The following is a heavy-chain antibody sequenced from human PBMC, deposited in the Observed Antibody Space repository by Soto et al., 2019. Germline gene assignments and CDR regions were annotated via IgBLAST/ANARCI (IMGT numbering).Heavy chain of an antibody. CDR1: GFSLSTSGVG. V-gene: IGHV2-5*02. CDR2: IYWDENE. J-gene: IGHJ5*02. Sequence: QITLKESGPTLVKPTQTLTLTCTFSGFSLSTSGVGVGWIRQPPGKALEWLALIYWDENERYSPSLKTRLTITKDTSKNQVVLTMTNMDPVDTATYYCAHRIVTNNWFDPWGQGTLVTVSS. CDR3: AHRIVTNNWFDP. D-gene: IGHD3-22*01.